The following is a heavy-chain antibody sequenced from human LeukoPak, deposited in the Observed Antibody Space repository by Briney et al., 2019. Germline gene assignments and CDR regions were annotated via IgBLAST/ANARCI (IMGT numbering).Heavy chain of an antibody. V-gene: IGHV4-39*07. CDR1: GGSISSSSYY. J-gene: IGHJ5*02. D-gene: IGHD2-21*02. Sequence: SETLSLTCTVSGGSISSSSYYWGWIRQPPGKGLEWIGSIYYSGSTYYNPSLKSRVAISVGTSKNQFSLKLSSVTAADTAVYYCARCPHDYHIVVVTAIPNWFDPWGQGTLVTVSS. CDR2: IYYSGST. CDR3: ARCPHDYHIVVVTAIPNWFDP.